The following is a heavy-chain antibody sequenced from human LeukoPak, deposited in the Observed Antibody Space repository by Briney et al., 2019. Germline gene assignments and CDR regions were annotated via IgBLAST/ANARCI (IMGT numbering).Heavy chain of an antibody. CDR3: ARDREHYGGELFDY. J-gene: IGHJ4*02. D-gene: IGHD4-23*01. CDR1: GYTFTSYY. CDR2: INPNSGGT. V-gene: IGHV1-2*02. Sequence: ASVKVSCKASGYTFTSYYMHWVRQAPGQGLEWMGWINPNSGGTNYAQKFQGRVTMTRDTSISTAYMELSRLRSDDTAVYYCARDREHYGGELFDYWGQGTLVTVSS.